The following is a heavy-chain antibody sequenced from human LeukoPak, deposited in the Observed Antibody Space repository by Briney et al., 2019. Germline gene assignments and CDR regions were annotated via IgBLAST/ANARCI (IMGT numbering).Heavy chain of an antibody. CDR3: XXXXXXXFWSGYYDY. V-gene: IGHV3-9*01. J-gene: IGHJ4*02. CDR2: ISWNSGSI. CDR1: GFTFDDYA. D-gene: IGHD3-3*01. Sequence: PGGSLRLSCAASGFTFDDYAMPWVRQAPGKGLEWVSGISWNSGSIGYADSVKGRFTISRDNAKNSLYLQMNSLRAEDTALYYXXXXXXXXFWSGYYDYWGQGTLVTVSS.